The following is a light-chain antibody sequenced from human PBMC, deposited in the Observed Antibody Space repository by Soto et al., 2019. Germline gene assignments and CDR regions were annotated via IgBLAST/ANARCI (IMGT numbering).Light chain of an antibody. J-gene: IGKJ1*01. CDR3: QQYNDWPPRWT. Sequence: EIVMTQSPATLSLSPGERATLSCRASQSVTVNLAWYQQKPGQAPRLLIYRASTRATGIPARFSAGGSGTEFTITISSLQSEDFAVYICQQYNDWPPRWTFGQGTKVEIK. CDR2: RAS. V-gene: IGKV3-15*01. CDR1: QSVTVN.